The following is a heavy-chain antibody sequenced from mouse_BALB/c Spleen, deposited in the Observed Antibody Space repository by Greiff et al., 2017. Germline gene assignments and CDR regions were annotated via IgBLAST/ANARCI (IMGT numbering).Heavy chain of an antibody. CDR3: ARPGTDWFAY. Sequence: VQLQQSGPELVKPGASVRISCKASGYTFTSYYIHWVKQRPGQGLEWIGWIYPGNVNTKYNEKFKGKATLSADKSSSTAYMQLSSLTSEDSAVYFCARPGTDWFAYWGQGTLVTVSA. CDR1: GYTFTSYY. V-gene: IGHV1S56*01. D-gene: IGHD4-1*01. CDR2: IYPGNVNT. J-gene: IGHJ3*01.